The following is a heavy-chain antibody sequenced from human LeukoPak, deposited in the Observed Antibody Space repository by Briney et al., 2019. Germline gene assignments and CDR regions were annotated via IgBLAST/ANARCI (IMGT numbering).Heavy chain of an antibody. CDR3: ARESYSGSYYFDY. Sequence: GGSLRLSCAASGFTVSRNYMSWVRQAPGKGLEWVSVIYSGGRAYYADSVKGRFTISRDNSKNTLYLQMNRLRAEDTAVYYCARESYSGSYYFDYWGQGTLVTVSS. V-gene: IGHV3-66*01. J-gene: IGHJ4*02. CDR2: IYSGGRA. CDR1: GFTVSRNY. D-gene: IGHD1-26*01.